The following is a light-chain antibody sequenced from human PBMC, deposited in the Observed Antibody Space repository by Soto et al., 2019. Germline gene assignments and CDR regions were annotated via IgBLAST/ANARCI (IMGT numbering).Light chain of an antibody. CDR2: EVS. J-gene: IGLJ2*01. V-gene: IGLV2-8*01. CDR3: SSYAGSNYVV. Sequence: QSALTQPPSASGSPGQSVTISCTGTSSDVGGYHYVSWYQQHPGKAPKLMIYEVSKRPSGAPDRISGSKSGNTASLTVSGLQAEDEADYYCSSYAGSNYVVFGGGTKLTVL. CDR1: SSDVGGYHY.